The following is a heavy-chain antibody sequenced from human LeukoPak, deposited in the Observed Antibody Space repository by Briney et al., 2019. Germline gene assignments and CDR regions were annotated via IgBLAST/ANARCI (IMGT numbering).Heavy chain of an antibody. J-gene: IGHJ4*02. CDR1: GFRFRDYW. Sequence: PGGSLRLSCAASGFRFRDYWMDWLRQAPGMGLEWVASIKPDGSQRDYVDSVKGRSTISRDNAQNSLYLQMNSLRVEDTAVYYCARDDASSSFTYWGQGALVTVSS. D-gene: IGHD3-16*01. V-gene: IGHV3-7*01. CDR2: IKPDGSQR. CDR3: ARDDASSSFTY.